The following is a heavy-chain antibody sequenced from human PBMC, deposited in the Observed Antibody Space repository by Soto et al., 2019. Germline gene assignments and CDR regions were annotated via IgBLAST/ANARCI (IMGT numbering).Heavy chain of an antibody. J-gene: IGHJ4*02. Sequence: GSTNYNPSLKSRVTISVDTSKNQFSLKLSSVPAADTAVYYCARVHRKVTMVRGVIELFDDWGQGTLVTVSS. CDR2: GST. D-gene: IGHD3-10*01. CDR3: ARVHRKVTMVRGVIELFDD. V-gene: IGHV4-59*01.